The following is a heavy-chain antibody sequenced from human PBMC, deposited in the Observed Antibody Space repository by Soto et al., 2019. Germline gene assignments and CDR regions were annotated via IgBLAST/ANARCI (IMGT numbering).Heavy chain of an antibody. D-gene: IGHD3-22*01. CDR1: GGSISSYY. V-gene: IGHV4-59*01. CDR3: ARVDSSGSYFDY. CDR2: IYYTGST. Sequence: ASETLSLTCTVSGGSISSYYWSWIRQPPGKGLEWIAYIYYTGSTNYNPSLKSRFTLSADTSKNQFSLKLISVTASDTAMYYCARVDSSGSYFDYWGQGTLVTVSS. J-gene: IGHJ4*02.